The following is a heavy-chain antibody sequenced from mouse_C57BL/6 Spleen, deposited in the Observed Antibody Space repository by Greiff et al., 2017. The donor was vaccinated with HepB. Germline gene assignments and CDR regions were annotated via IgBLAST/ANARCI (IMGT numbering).Heavy chain of an antibody. D-gene: IGHD1-1*01. CDR3: ARPYYYGSSPFDY. Sequence: VKLMESGAELVKPGASVKISCKASGYAFSSYWMNWVKQRPGKGLEWIGQIYPGDGDTNYNGKFKGKATLTADKSSSTAYMQLSSLTSEDSAVYFCARPYYYGSSPFDYWGQGTTLTVSS. CDR1: GYAFSSYW. V-gene: IGHV1-80*01. CDR2: IYPGDGDT. J-gene: IGHJ2*01.